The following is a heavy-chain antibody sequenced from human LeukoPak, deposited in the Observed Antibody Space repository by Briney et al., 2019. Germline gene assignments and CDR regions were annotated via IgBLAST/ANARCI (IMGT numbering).Heavy chain of an antibody. CDR3: ARDIHSYYYVMYG. CDR1: AFAFSSYE. Sequence: GGSLRLSCAASAFAFSSYEMNWVRQAPGKGLEWVSYISSSGTTIYYADSVKGRFTVSRDNPKNSLYLQMNSLRAEDTAVYYCARDIHSYYYVMYGWGQGTTVTVCS. D-gene: IGHD2-2*02. V-gene: IGHV3-48*03. CDR2: ISSSGTTI. J-gene: IGHJ6*02.